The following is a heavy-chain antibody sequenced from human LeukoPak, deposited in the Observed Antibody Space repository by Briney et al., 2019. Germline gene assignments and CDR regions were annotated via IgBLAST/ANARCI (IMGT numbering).Heavy chain of an antibody. V-gene: IGHV5-51*01. J-gene: IGHJ6*02. CDR2: IYPGDSDT. CDR3: ARVEDYYYYGMDV. CDR1: GYSFTSYW. Sequence: GESLKISCKGSGYSFTSYWIGWVRQLPGKGLEWMGIIYPGDSDTRYSPSFQGQVTISAHKSISTAYLQWSSLKASDTAMYYCARVEDYYYYGMDVWGQGTTVTVSS.